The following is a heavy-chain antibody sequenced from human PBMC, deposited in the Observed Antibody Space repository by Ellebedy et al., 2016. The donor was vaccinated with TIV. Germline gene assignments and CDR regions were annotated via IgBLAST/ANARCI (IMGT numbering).Heavy chain of an antibody. V-gene: IGHV3-74*01. Sequence: PGGSLRLSCAASGLTFSVYWMNRVRQPPGKGLVWVSRISSDGNSRIYADSVKGRFTISRDNSKNTLYLHMNDLRVEDTAVYYCARDRRGLGVWGQGTTVTVSS. CDR1: GLTFSVYW. J-gene: IGHJ6*02. CDR2: ISSDGNSR. CDR3: ARDRRGLGV.